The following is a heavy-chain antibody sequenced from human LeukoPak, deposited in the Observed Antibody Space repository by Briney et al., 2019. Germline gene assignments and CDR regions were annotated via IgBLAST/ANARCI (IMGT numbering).Heavy chain of an antibody. J-gene: IGHJ6*04. CDR3: ARGPSKGYCSSGSCFRYYYYGMDV. V-gene: IGHV4-34*01. CDR2: INHSGST. D-gene: IGHD2-15*01. CDR1: GGSFSGYY. Sequence: PSETLSLTCAVYGGSFSGYYWSWIRQPPGKGLEWIGEINHSGSTNYNPSLKSRVTISVDTSKNQFSLKLSSVTAADTAVYYCARGPSKGYCSSGSCFRYYYYGMDVWGKGTTVTVSS.